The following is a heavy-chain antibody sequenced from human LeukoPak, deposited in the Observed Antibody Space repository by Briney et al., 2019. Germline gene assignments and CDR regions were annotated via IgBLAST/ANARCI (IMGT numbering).Heavy chain of an antibody. CDR1: GGSISSGGYS. CDR2: IYHSGST. D-gene: IGHD3-10*01. J-gene: IGHJ5*02. CDR3: ARVITMVRGVIPAPNWFDP. V-gene: IGHV4-30-2*01. Sequence: SQTLSLTCAVSGGSISSGGYSWSWIRQPPGKGLEWIGYIYHSGSTYYNPSLKSRVTISVDRSKNQFSLKLSSMTAADTAVYYCARVITMVRGVIPAPNWFDPWGQGTLVTVSS.